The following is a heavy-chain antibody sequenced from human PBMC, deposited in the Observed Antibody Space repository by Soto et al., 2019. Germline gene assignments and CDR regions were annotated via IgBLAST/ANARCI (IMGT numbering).Heavy chain of an antibody. CDR3: ARDLGGVQEAYDFWSGYWPDFHY. D-gene: IGHD3-3*01. CDR2: ISAYNGNT. V-gene: IGHV1-18*01. CDR1: GYTFTSYG. J-gene: IGHJ4*02. Sequence: GASVKVSCKASGYTFTSYGISWVRQAPGQGLEWMGWISAYNGNTNYAQKLQGRVTMTTDTSTSTAYMELRSLRSDDTAVYYCARDLGGVQEAYDFWSGYWPDFHYWGQGTLVNVS.